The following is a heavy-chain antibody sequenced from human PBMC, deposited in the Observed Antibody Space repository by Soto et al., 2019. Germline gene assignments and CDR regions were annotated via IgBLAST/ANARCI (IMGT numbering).Heavy chain of an antibody. Sequence: SETLSLTCAVSGDAINSRHSWNGVRQRPGNGTERIRQSSHSGNSKENPSLTSRVTRSVDKSRNRFTLKLNSDTATDTAVYSCAARHFWSAPWTARRLGYWGQGTRVTVAS. CDR2: SSHSGNS. J-gene: IGHJ4*02. CDR3: AARHFWSAPWTARRLGY. CDR1: GDAINSRHS. D-gene: IGHD3-3*02. V-gene: IGHV4-4*02.